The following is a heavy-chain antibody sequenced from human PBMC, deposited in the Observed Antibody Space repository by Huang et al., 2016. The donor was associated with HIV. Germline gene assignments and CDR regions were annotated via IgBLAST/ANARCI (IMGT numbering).Heavy chain of an antibody. D-gene: IGHD6-19*01. CDR3: VRDQGRLAVGGIDNWFDP. J-gene: IGHJ5*02. V-gene: IGHV4-59*02. CDR1: GDSVSSHY. CDR2: VDDSGTT. Sequence: QVRLQESGPGLVKPSETLSLSCTVSGDSVSSHYWGWIRHPPGKGLEWIGTVDDSGTTKYNPRLKSRITISVDTSKKGFSLNITSVSAADTAMYFCVRDQGRLAVGGIDNWFDPWGQGALVTVSS.